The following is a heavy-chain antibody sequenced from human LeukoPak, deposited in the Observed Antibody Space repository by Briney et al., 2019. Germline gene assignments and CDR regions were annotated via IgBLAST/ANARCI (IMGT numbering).Heavy chain of an antibody. D-gene: IGHD1-26*01. CDR1: GGSISGSAHY. Sequence: SETLSLTCTVSGGSISGSAHYWGWIRQPPGKGLEWIGSIFYTRDTYYNPSLKSRVTISVDTSKNQFSLKLSSVTAADTAVYYCARHLRRVGGPPYNWFDPWGQGTLVTVS. J-gene: IGHJ5*02. CDR2: IFYTRDT. V-gene: IGHV4-39*01. CDR3: ARHLRRVGGPPYNWFDP.